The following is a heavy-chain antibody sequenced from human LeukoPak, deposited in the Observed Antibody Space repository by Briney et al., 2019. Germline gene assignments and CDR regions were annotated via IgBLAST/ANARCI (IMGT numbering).Heavy chain of an antibody. CDR2: ISDSGSSA. V-gene: IGHV3-23*01. CDR3: VRQLVS. D-gene: IGHD3-10*01. J-gene: IGHJ5*02. CDR1: GFTFSTYV. Sequence: GGSLRLSCAASGFTFSTYVMSWVRQAPGKGLQWVSSISDSGSSAYYADSVKGRFTISRDNSKNTLYLQMNSLRAEDTAVYYCVRQLVSWGRGTLVTVSS.